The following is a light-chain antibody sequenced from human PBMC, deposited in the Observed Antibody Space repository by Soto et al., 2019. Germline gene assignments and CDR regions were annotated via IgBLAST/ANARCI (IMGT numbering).Light chain of an antibody. CDR3: QQYGTSLPHT. CDR2: GAS. V-gene: IGKV3-20*01. Sequence: EIVLTQSPGTLSLSPGERATLSCRASQGIRNIYLAWYQHKAGQAPRLLIYGASSRATGIPDRFSGSGSGTDFTLTISRLEPEDFAIYYCQQYGTSLPHTFGRGTKLQIK. J-gene: IGKJ2*01. CDR1: QGIRNIY.